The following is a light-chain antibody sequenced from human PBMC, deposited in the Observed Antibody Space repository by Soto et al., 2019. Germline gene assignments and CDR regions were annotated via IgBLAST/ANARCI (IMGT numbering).Light chain of an antibody. V-gene: IGKV3-11*01. Sequence: VLTQSPGTLSLSPGERATLSCRTSHSVNSHVAWYQQKPGQAPRLLIYDASNRATGIPARFSGSGSGTDFTLTISSLEPEDFAVYYCQQRTNWPPITFGQGTRLEI. CDR3: QQRTNWPPIT. CDR2: DAS. CDR1: HSVNSH. J-gene: IGKJ5*01.